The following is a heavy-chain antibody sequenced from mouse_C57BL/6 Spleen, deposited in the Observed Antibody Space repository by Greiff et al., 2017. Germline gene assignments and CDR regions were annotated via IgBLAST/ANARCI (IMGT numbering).Heavy chain of an antibody. CDR3: ARSYGYAPYAMDD. Sequence: VKLMESGPGLVQPSQSLSITCTVSGFSLTSDGVHWVRQSPGTGLEWLGVIWSGGSTDYNAAFISRLSISKDNSKSQVFFKMNSLQADDTAIYYSARSYGYAPYAMDDWGQGTSVTVSS. CDR1: GFSLTSDG. CDR2: IWSGGST. D-gene: IGHD2-2*01. J-gene: IGHJ4*01. V-gene: IGHV2-2*01.